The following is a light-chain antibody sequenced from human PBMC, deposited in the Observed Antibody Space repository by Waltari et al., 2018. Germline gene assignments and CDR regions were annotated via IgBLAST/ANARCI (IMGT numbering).Light chain of an antibody. CDR2: EVS. CDR1: NSDLGSYNL. CDR3: CSYAGGGTFV. Sequence: QSALTLPASVSGSPGQSITTSCPGTNSDLGSYNLVSWYQQHPGKAPKFMIYEVSKRPSGVSNRFSGSKSGNTASLTISEIQAEDEADYYCCSYAGGGTFVFGTGTKVTVL. V-gene: IGLV2-23*02. J-gene: IGLJ1*01.